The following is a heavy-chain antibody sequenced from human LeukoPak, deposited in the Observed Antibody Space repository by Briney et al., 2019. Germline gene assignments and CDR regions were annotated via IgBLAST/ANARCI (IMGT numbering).Heavy chain of an antibody. V-gene: IGHV1-2*02. Sequence: ASVQVSCKASGYTFTGYYMHWVRPAPGQGPEWVGWINRNSGSTNYAQKFQGRVTMTRDTSISTAYMELSRLRSDDTAVYYCARETGEQWRPQYWGQGTLVTVSS. CDR1: GYTFTGYY. CDR2: INRNSGST. D-gene: IGHD6-19*01. J-gene: IGHJ4*02. CDR3: ARETGEQWRPQY.